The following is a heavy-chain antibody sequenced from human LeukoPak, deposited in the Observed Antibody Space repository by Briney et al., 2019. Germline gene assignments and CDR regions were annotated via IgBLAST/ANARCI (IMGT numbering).Heavy chain of an antibody. V-gene: IGHV4-59*01. CDR1: GGSISSYY. CDR3: ARDDGQYYFDY. CDR2: IYYSGST. D-gene: IGHD5-24*01. Sequence: SETLSLTCTVSGGSISSYYWSWIRQPPGKGLEWIGYIYYSGSTNYNPSFKSRVTISVDTSKNQFSLKLSSVTAADTAVYYCARDDGQYYFDYWGQGTLVTVSS. J-gene: IGHJ4*02.